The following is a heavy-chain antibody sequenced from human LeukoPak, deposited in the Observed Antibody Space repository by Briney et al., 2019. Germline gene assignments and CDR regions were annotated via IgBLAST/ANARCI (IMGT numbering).Heavy chain of an antibody. J-gene: IGHJ3*02. CDR1: GGSINSGPDY. CDR2: IYYSGST. Sequence: SETLSLTCTVSGGSINSGPDYLAWLRQHQGKGLEWIGYIYYSGSTYYNPSLKSRVTISVDTSKNQFSLKLSSVTAADTAVYYCARGIVVPAAAGAFDIWGQGTMVTVSS. V-gene: IGHV4-31*03. CDR3: ARGIVVPAAAGAFDI. D-gene: IGHD2-2*01.